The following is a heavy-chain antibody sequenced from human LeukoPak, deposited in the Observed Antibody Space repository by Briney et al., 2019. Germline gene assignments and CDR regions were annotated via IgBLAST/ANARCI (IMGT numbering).Heavy chain of an antibody. CDR2: ISYDGSNK. V-gene: IGHV3-30-3*01. D-gene: IGHD6-19*01. CDR3: AVVDSSGWYCHDY. Sequence: GGSLRLSCAASGFTFSTYAMHWVRQAPGKGLEWVAVISYDGSNKYYADSVKGRFTISRDNSKNTLYLQMNSLRAEDTAVYYCAVVDSSGWYCHDYWGQGTLVTVSS. J-gene: IGHJ4*02. CDR1: GFTFSTYA.